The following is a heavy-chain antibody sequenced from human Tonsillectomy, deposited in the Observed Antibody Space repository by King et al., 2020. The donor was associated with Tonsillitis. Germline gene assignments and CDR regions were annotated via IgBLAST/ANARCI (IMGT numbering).Heavy chain of an antibody. CDR3: ARLEXANFGDYXAMNXDY. V-gene: IGHV4-38-2*02. J-gene: IGHJ4*01. CDR1: DYFISTGYY. Sequence: HVQLQESGXGLVKPSETLFLTCTVSDYFISTGYYWXWIRQPPGEGLEWLGSIYHSGSTYYNPSLKSRVTISVDTSKNPFSLRLTSVTAADTAVYYCARLEXANFGDYXAMNXDYWGXGTLVTVXS. D-gene: IGHD4-17*01. CDR2: IYHSGST.